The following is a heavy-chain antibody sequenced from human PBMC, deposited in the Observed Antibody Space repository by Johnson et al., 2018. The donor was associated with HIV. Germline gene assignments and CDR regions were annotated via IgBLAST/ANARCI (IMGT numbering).Heavy chain of an antibody. V-gene: IGHV3-30*04. CDR1: GFTFSSYA. CDR3: ATPRSEYQPDDAFDI. J-gene: IGHJ3*02. D-gene: IGHD2-2*01. Sequence: QVQLVESGGGVVQPGRSLRLSCAASGFTFSSYAMHWVRQAPGKGLEWVAVISYDGSNKYYADSVKGRFTISRDNSKNTLYLQMHSLRAEDTAVYYCATPRSEYQPDDAFDIWGQGTMVTVSS. CDR2: ISYDGSNK.